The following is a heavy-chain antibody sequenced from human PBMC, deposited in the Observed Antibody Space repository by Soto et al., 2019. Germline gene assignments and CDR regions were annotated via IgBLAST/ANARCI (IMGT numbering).Heavy chain of an antibody. V-gene: IGHV6-1*01. D-gene: IGHD2-15*01. CDR2: TYYRSRWYS. J-gene: IGHJ6*02. CDR3: ARSEEDSNDYYYVIDV. Sequence: PSQTLSLTCVGSGDTVSSNSVAWNWVRQSPSRGLEWLGRTYYRSRWYSDYAVSVRSRIDINADTSKNQVSLQLNSVTPEDTAVYYCARSEEDSNDYYYVIDVWGQGTTVTVSS. CDR1: GDTVSSNSVA.